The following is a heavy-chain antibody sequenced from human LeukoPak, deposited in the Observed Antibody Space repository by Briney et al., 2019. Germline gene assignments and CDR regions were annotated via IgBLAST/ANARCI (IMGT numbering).Heavy chain of an antibody. CDR2: ISGDGGST. Sequence: PGGSLRLSCAAPGFXFDNYAIHWVRQAPGKGQEWVSLISGDGGSTFYADSVRGRFTISRDNTRKSLSLQLSSLRSEDTALYYCARESETSGWYDYWGQGTLVTVSS. V-gene: IGHV3-43*02. J-gene: IGHJ4*02. CDR3: ARESETSGWYDY. CDR1: GFXFDNYA. D-gene: IGHD6-19*01.